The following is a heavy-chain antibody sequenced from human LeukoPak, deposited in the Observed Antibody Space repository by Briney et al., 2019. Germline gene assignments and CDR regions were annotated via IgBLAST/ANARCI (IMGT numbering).Heavy chain of an antibody. D-gene: IGHD5-18*01. Sequence: GGSLRLSCAASGFTFSSSGMHWVRQAPGKGLEWVAVIWCDGSNKYYADSVKGRFTTSRDNSKNTLYLQMISRRAEITAVYYCARGGRGYSYGFVYWGQGTLVTVSS. CDR2: IWCDGSNK. V-gene: IGHV3-33*01. J-gene: IGHJ4*02. CDR3: ARGGRGYSYGFVY. CDR1: GFTFSSSG.